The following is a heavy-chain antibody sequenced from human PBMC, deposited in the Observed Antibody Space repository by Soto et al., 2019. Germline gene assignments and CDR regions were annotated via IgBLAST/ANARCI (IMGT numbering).Heavy chain of an antibody. Sequence: SVKVSCKASGGTFSSYTISWVRQAPGQGLEWMGRIIPILGIANYAQKFQGRVTITADKSTSTAYMELSSLRSEDTAVYYCAREYYDFWSGFRTQDLSFYYMDVWGKGTTVTVS. CDR1: GGTFSSYT. D-gene: IGHD3-3*01. CDR3: AREYYDFWSGFRTQDLSFYYMDV. V-gene: IGHV1-69*04. CDR2: IIPILGIA. J-gene: IGHJ6*03.